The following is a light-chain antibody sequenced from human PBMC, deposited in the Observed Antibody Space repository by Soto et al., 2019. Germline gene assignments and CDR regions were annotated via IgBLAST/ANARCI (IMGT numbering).Light chain of an antibody. V-gene: IGLV1-44*01. CDR3: AAWDDSLNGWV. Sequence: QSVLTQPPSASGTPGQRVTISCSGSSSNIGSNTVNWYQQLPGTAPKLLIYSNNQRPSGVPDLFSGSKSGTSASLAISGLQSEDEADYYCAAWDDSLNGWVFGGGTKLIVL. CDR1: SSNIGSNT. J-gene: IGLJ3*02. CDR2: SNN.